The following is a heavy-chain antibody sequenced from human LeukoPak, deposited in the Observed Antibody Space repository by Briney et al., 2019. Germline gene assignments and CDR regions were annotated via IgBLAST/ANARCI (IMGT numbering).Heavy chain of an antibody. J-gene: IGHJ6*03. V-gene: IGHV3-21*01. D-gene: IGHD2-15*01. CDR1: GFTFSTYS. Sequence: GGSLRLSCAASGFTFSTYSMNWVRRAPGKGLEWVSSISSSSGDIRYADSVKGRFTISRDNAKNSLYLQMSSLRAEDTSVYFCARDPLSKVEVDATLIYMDVWGKGTTVTVSS. CDR3: ARDPLSKVEVDATLIYMDV. CDR2: ISSSSGDI.